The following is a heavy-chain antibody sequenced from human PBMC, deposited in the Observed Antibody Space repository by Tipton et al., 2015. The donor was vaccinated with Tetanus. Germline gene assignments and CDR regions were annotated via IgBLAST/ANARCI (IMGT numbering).Heavy chain of an antibody. CDR3: NGGSTRAYLDY. V-gene: IGHV3-53*01. D-gene: IGHD2-2*01. CDR1: GFTVSSNY. CDR2: IYSGGNT. Sequence: QLVQSGGGLIQPGESLRLSCAASGFTVSSNYMTWVRQAPGKGLEWVSLIYSGGNTYYADSVKGRFTISRDNSKNTLYLQMNSLRAEDTAVYYWNGGSTRAYLDYWGQGTLVTVSS. J-gene: IGHJ4*02.